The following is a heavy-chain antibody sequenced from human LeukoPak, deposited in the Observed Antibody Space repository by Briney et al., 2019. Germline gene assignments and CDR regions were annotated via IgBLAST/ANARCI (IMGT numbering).Heavy chain of an antibody. D-gene: IGHD3-22*01. V-gene: IGHV3-48*03. Sequence: GGSLRLSCAASGFTFSSYEMNWVRQAPGKGLEWVSYISSSGSTIYYADSVKGRFTISRDNAKNSLYLQMNSLRAEDTAVYYCARNYYDSSGYPHSDYWGQGTLVTVSS. J-gene: IGHJ4*02. CDR1: GFTFSSYE. CDR2: ISSSGSTI. CDR3: ARNYYDSSGYPHSDY.